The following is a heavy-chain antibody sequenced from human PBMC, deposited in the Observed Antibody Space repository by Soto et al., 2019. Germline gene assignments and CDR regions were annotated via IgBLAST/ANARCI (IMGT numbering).Heavy chain of an antibody. V-gene: IGHV3-21*01. D-gene: IGHD5-12*01. CDR3: ASLSSGYDSDY. CDR2: IRSSSSYI. CDR1: GFTFSSYS. Sequence: EVQLVESGGGLVKPGGSLRLSCAASGFTFSSYSMNWVRQAPGKGLEWVSSIRSSSSYIYYADSVKGRFTISRDNDKNALYLQMNSLRAEDTAVYYCASLSSGYDSDYWGQGTLVTVSS. J-gene: IGHJ4*02.